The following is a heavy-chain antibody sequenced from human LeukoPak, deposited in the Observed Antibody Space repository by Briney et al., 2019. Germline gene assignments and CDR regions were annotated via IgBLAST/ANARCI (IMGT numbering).Heavy chain of an antibody. CDR1: GFTFSSYW. CDR3: ARIYDILTGYRYYFDY. J-gene: IGHJ4*02. V-gene: IGHV4-34*01. CDR2: INHSGST. Sequence: GSLRLSCEASGFTFSSYWMSWIRQPPGKGLEWIGEINHSGSTNYNPSLKSRVTISVDTSKNQFSLKLSSVTAADTAVYYCARIYDILTGYRYYFDYWGQGTLVTVSS. D-gene: IGHD3-9*01.